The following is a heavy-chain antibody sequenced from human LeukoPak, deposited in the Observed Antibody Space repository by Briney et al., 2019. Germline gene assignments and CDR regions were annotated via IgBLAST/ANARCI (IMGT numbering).Heavy chain of an antibody. CDR1: GGSISSSNW. Sequence: SETLSLTCAVSGGSISSSNWWSWVRQPPGKGLEWIGEIYHSGSTNYNPSLKSRVTISVDKSKNQFSLKLSSVTAADTAVYYCARDKPPSSSWYTLRYFDLWGRGTLVTVSS. J-gene: IGHJ2*01. CDR3: ARDKPPSSSWYTLRYFDL. D-gene: IGHD6-13*01. CDR2: IYHSGST. V-gene: IGHV4-4*02.